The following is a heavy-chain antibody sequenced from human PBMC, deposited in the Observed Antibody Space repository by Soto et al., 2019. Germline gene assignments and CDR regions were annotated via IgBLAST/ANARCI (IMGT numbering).Heavy chain of an antibody. Sequence: VGSLRLSCAASGFTFSDYYMSWIRQAPGKGLEWVSYISSSGSTIYYADSVKGRFTISRDNAKNSLYLQMNSLRAEDTAVYYCARDLNDILTGFGYFDYWGQGTLVTVSS. CDR2: ISSSGSTI. J-gene: IGHJ4*02. D-gene: IGHD3-9*01. CDR1: GFTFSDYY. V-gene: IGHV3-11*01. CDR3: ARDLNDILTGFGYFDY.